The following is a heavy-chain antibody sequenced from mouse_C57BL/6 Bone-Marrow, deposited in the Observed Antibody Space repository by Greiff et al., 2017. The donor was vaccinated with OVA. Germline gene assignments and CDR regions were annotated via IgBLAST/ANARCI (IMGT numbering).Heavy chain of an antibody. CDR3: ARGGHYDYDWFAY. CDR1: GYTFTSYW. J-gene: IGHJ3*01. Sequence: QVQLQQPGAELVMPGASVKLSCKASGYTFTSYWMHWVKQRPGQGLEWIGEIDPSDSYTNYNQKFKGKSTLTVDKSSSTAYMQLSSLTSEDSVVYYCARGGHYDYDWFAYWGQGTLVTVSA. D-gene: IGHD2-4*01. CDR2: IDPSDSYT. V-gene: IGHV1-69*01.